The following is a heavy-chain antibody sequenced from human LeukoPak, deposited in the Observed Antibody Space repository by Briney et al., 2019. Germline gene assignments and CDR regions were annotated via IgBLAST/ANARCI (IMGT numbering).Heavy chain of an antibody. Sequence: PGGSLRLSCAASGFTFDDYAMHWVRQAPGKGLEWVSGISWNSGSIGYADSVKGRFTISRDNAKNSLYLQMNSLRAEDTAVYYCASAEWDHDAFDIWGQGTMVTVSS. V-gene: IGHV3-9*01. J-gene: IGHJ3*02. D-gene: IGHD1-26*01. CDR3: ASAEWDHDAFDI. CDR1: GFTFDDYA. CDR2: ISWNSGSI.